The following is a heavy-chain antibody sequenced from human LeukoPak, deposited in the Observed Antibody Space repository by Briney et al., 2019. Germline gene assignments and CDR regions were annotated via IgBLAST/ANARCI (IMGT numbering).Heavy chain of an antibody. Sequence: SGGSLRLSCAASGLTFSSYSMNWVRQAPGKGLEWVSSISSSSSYIYYADSVKGRFTISRDNAKNSLYLQMNSLRAEDTAVYYCARTPGTTRDDAFDIWGQGTMVTVSS. J-gene: IGHJ3*02. CDR1: GLTFSSYS. CDR2: ISSSSSYI. D-gene: IGHD1-1*01. V-gene: IGHV3-21*01. CDR3: ARTPGTTRDDAFDI.